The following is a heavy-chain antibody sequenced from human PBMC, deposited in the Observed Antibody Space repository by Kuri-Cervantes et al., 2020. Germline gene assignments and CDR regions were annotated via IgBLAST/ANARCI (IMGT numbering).Heavy chain of an antibody. J-gene: IGHJ6*02. CDR1: GYTFTSYG. D-gene: IGHD1-26*01. CDR3: ARDGPRSGSYNDYYGMDV. V-gene: IGHV1-46*01. Sequence: ASVKVSCKASGYTFTSYGISWVRQAPGQGLEWMGIINPSGGSTSYAQKFQGRVTMTRDTSTSTVYMELSSLRSEDTAVYYCARDGPRSGSYNDYYGMDVWGQGTTVTV. CDR2: INPSGGST.